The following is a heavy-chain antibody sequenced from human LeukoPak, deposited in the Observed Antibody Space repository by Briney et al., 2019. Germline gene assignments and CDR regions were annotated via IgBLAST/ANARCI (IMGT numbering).Heavy chain of an antibody. CDR2: INWNGGST. D-gene: IGHD1-26*01. CDR3: ARKSRYSGSYGAFDI. Sequence: PGGSLRLSCAASGFIFDDYGMNWVRQTPGKGLEWVSNINWNGGSTGYADSVKGRFTISRGNAKNSLYLQMNSLRVEDTALYHCARKSRYSGSYGAFDIWGQGTMVTVSS. CDR1: GFIFDDYG. J-gene: IGHJ3*02. V-gene: IGHV3-20*01.